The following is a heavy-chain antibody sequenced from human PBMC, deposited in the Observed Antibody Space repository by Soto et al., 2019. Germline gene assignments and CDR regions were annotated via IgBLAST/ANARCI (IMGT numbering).Heavy chain of an antibody. J-gene: IGHJ4*02. Sequence: QVQLVQSGAEVKKPGSSVKVSCKASGGTFSSYTISWVRQAPGQGLEWMGRIIPILGIANYAQKFQGRVTITADKSTSTAYMELSSLRSEDTAVYYCARDGIAAADTGIGYWGQGTLVTVSS. CDR2: IIPILGIA. D-gene: IGHD6-13*01. CDR1: GGTFSSYT. CDR3: ARDGIAAADTGIGY. V-gene: IGHV1-69*08.